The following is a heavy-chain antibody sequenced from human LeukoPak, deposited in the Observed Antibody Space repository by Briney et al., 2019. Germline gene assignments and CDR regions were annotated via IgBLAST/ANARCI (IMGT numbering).Heavy chain of an antibody. CDR3: ARAPASGRGTDY. J-gene: IGHJ4*02. D-gene: IGHD1-26*01. V-gene: IGHV3-21*01. CDR2: ISSSGSYI. Sequence: GGSLRLSCAASGFTFSSYSMNWVRQAPGKGLEWVSSISSSGSYIYYADSVKGRFTISRDNAKNSLYLQMNSLRAEDTAVYYCARAPASGRGTDYWGQGTLVTVSS. CDR1: GFTFSSYS.